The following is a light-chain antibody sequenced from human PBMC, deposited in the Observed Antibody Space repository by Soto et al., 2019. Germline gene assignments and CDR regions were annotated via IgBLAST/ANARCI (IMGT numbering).Light chain of an antibody. Sequence: DIQMTHSPSTLSASVGCRVTITFRASQSISSWLAWYQQKPGKAPKLLIYKASSLESGVPSRFSGSGSGTEFTLTISSLQPDDFATYYCQQYNSYSWTFGQGTRLEIK. CDR2: KAS. J-gene: IGKJ5*01. CDR3: QQYNSYSWT. V-gene: IGKV1-5*03. CDR1: QSISSW.